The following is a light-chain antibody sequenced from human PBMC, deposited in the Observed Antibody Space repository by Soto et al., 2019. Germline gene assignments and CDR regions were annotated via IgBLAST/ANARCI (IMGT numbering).Light chain of an antibody. CDR1: QSISTY. CDR3: QQSYSSPPT. V-gene: IGKV1-39*01. Sequence: DIQLTQSPSPLSASVGDRVAITCLASQSISTYLNWYQQKPGKAPKVLIYAASNLQSGVPPRFSGSGSGTDFTLTISSLQPEDVATYFCQQSYSSPPTFGQGTKVDIK. CDR2: AAS. J-gene: IGKJ1*01.